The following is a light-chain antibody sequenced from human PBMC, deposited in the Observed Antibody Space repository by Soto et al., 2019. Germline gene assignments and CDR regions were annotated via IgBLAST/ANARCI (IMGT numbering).Light chain of an antibody. Sequence: EIVMTQSPATLSVSPGERATLSCRASQSVSRDLAWYQQKPGQAPRLLIYAASTRATGIPARFSGSGSGTEFTLTISSLQSEDFAVYYCQQCNIWPRTFGQGTKVDIK. V-gene: IGKV3-15*01. J-gene: IGKJ1*01. CDR1: QSVSRD. CDR2: AAS. CDR3: QQCNIWPRT.